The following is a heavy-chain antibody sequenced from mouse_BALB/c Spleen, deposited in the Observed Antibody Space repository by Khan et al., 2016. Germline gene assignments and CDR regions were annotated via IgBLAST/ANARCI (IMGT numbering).Heavy chain of an antibody. CDR1: GFTFSSYA. CDR3: ARAYSPY. Sequence: EVELVESGGGLVKPGGSLKLSCAASGFTFSSYAMSWVRQSPEKRLEWVAEISSGGSYTYYPDTVAGRFTISRDNAKNTLDLEMSSLRSYDTAMYYCARAYSPYWGQGTLVTVSA. D-gene: IGHD2-12*01. J-gene: IGHJ3*01. CDR2: ISSGGSYT. V-gene: IGHV5-9-4*01.